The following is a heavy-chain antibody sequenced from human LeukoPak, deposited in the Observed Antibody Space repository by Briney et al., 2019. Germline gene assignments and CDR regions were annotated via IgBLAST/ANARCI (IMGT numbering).Heavy chain of an antibody. J-gene: IGHJ4*02. CDR1: GGSFSGYY. CDR2: INHSGST. V-gene: IGHV4-34*01. CDR3: ARDRTYYYDSSGYARLDY. D-gene: IGHD3-22*01. Sequence: SETLSLTCAVYGGSFSGYYWSWIRQPPGKGLEWIGEINHSGSTNYNPSLKSRVTISVDTSKNQFSLKLSSVTAADTAVYYRARDRTYYYDSSGYARLDYWGQGTLVTVSS.